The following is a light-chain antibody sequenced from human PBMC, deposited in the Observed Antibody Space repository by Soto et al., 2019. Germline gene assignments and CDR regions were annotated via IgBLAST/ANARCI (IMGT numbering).Light chain of an antibody. CDR1: QSINSQ. CDR2: NSS. J-gene: IGKJ2*01. CDR3: QQHRSLPYT. Sequence: EIVLTQSPGTLSLSPGERVTLSCRASQSINSQLAWHQQKPGQPPRLLFYNSSTRVSGIPDRFSGSGSGTDFTLTISRLEPEDFAVYYCQQHRSLPYTFGQGTKLEI. V-gene: IGKV3-20*01.